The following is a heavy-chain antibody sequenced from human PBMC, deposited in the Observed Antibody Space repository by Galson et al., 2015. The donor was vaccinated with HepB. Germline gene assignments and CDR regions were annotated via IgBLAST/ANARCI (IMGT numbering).Heavy chain of an antibody. CDR1: GFDFNERC. V-gene: IGHV3-11*01. J-gene: IGHJ4*02. CDR2: ISSDGRGI. CDR3: QSGHYCDS. Sequence: SLRLSCAAAGFDFNERCMSWIRQAPGKGLEWVSYISSDGRGIYYADSVKGRFTISRDNAKNLLYLQVNSVRAEDTAVYYCQSGHYCDSWGQGTLVIVSS. D-gene: IGHD3-3*01.